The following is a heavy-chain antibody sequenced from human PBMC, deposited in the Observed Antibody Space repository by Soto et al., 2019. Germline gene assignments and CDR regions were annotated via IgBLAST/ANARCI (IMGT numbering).Heavy chain of an antibody. D-gene: IGHD3-16*01. CDR1: GGSISSGGYY. CDR3: AKNDYIWGGQRAFDI. Sequence: SETLSLTCTVSGGSISSGGYYWSWIRQHPGKGLEWIGYIYYSGSTYYNPSLKSRVTISVDTSKNQFSLKLSSVTAADTAVYYCAKNDYIWGGQRAFDIWGQGTMVTVSS. CDR2: IYYSGST. V-gene: IGHV4-31*03. J-gene: IGHJ3*02.